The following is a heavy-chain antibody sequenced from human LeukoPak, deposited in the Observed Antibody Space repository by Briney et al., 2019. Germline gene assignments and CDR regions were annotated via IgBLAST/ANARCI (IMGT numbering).Heavy chain of an antibody. CDR1: GYTLTELS. CDR3: YDSTY. V-gene: IGHV1-24*01. J-gene: IGHJ4*02. D-gene: IGHD3-22*01. CDR2: FDPAHGET. Sequence: ASVKVSCKLSGYTLTELSIHWVRQAPGKGLEWMGGFDPAHGETVYAQELQGRFTMTDDTSTATAYMELSSLRSEDTAVYYCYDSTYWGQGTLVTVSS.